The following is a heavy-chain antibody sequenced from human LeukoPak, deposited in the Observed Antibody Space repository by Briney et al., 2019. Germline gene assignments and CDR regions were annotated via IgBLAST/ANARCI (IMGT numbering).Heavy chain of an antibody. CDR3: ARDSARYDYVWGSYRPEGGAFDI. CDR1: GFTFSSYW. J-gene: IGHJ3*02. V-gene: IGHV3-7*01. Sequence: GGSLRLSCAASGFTFSSYWMSWVRQAPGKGLEWVANIKQDGSEKYYVDSVKGRFTIPRDNAKNSLYLQMNSLRAEDTAVYYCARDSARYDYVWGSYRPEGGAFDIWGQGTMVTVSS. CDR2: IKQDGSEK. D-gene: IGHD3-16*02.